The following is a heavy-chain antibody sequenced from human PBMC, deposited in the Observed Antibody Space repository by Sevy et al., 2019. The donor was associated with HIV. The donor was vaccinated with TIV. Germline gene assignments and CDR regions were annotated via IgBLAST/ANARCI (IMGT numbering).Heavy chain of an antibody. V-gene: IGHV4-59*08. Sequence: SETLSRTCTVSDGSITSLYWNWIRQPPGKGLEWIANIYYNGHINYNPSLKSRVTLSLDTSKNQFSLRLSSVTAADTAMYYCAGENAWGRGYSWGQGTLVTVSS. CDR3: AGENAWGRGYS. J-gene: IGHJ4*02. CDR1: DGSITSLY. CDR2: IYYNGHI. D-gene: IGHD1-26*01.